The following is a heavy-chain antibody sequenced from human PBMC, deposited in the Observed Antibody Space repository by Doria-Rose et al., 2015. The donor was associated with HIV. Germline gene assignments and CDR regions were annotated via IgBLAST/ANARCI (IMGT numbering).Heavy chain of an antibody. CDR2: IFSDDER. CDR3: ARIKSSRWYHKYYFDF. D-gene: IGHD6-13*01. Sequence: QESGPVLVKPTETLTLTCTVSGVSLSSPGMGVSWIRQPPGRALEWLANIFSDDERSYKTSLKSRLTTSRGTSKSQAVLTMTDMDPVDTATYYCARIKSSRWYHKYYFDFWGQGTLVIVSA. CDR1: GVSLSSPGMG. V-gene: IGHV2-26*01. J-gene: IGHJ4*02.